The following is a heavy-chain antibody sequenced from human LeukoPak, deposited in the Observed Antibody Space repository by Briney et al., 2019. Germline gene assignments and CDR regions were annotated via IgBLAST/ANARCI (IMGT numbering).Heavy chain of an antibody. J-gene: IGHJ3*02. CDR3: ANGRYSYGYKNAFDI. CDR1: GFTYSDYY. CDR2: ISSIGSSI. V-gene: IGHV3-11*04. Sequence: GGSLRLSCAASGFTYSDYYMSWIRQAPGKGLEWVSYISSIGSSIYYADSVKGRFIIPRDNAKHSLYLQMNSLRAEDTAVYYCANGRYSYGYKNAFDIWGQGTMVTVSS. D-gene: IGHD5-18*01.